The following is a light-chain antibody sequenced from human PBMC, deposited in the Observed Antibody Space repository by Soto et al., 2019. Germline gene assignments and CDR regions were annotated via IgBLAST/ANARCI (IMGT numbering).Light chain of an antibody. CDR3: QQFGSSIPHT. J-gene: IGKJ2*01. Sequence: EIVMTQSPGTLSLSPGERATISCRASQVIGSRYLAWYHQKSGQAPRLLIYGASSRATGIPDRFSGSGSGTDFTHTISRLEPEDFGVYYCQQFGSSIPHTFGQGTKLEIK. CDR1: QVIGSRY. CDR2: GAS. V-gene: IGKV3-20*01.